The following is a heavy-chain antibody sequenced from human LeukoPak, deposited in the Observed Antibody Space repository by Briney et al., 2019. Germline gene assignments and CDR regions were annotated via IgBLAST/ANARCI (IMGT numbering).Heavy chain of an antibody. J-gene: IGHJ4*02. CDR2: ISAYNGNT. Sequence: ASVKVSCKASGYTFTSYGISWVRQAPGQGLEWMAWISAYNGNTDYAQNLRGRVTMTTDTSTSTAYMELRSLRSDDTAVYYCARDQSLVAYSSTWFDYWGQGTPVTVSS. CDR1: GYTFTSYG. D-gene: IGHD6-13*01. CDR3: ARDQSLVAYSSTWFDY. V-gene: IGHV1-18*01.